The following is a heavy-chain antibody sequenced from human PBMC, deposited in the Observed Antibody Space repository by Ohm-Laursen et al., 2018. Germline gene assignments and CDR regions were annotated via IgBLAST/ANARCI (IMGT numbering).Heavy chain of an antibody. Sequence: GTLSLTCSVSGGSISAYYWSWIRQPAGKGLEWIGRIYTSGTTNYNPSLKSRVTMSLDTSKNQFSLKLSSVTAADTAVYYCARDNYDILTENWFDPWGRGTLVTVSS. D-gene: IGHD3-9*01. V-gene: IGHV4-4*07. CDR3: ARDNYDILTENWFDP. CDR1: GGSISAYY. CDR2: IYTSGTT. J-gene: IGHJ5*02.